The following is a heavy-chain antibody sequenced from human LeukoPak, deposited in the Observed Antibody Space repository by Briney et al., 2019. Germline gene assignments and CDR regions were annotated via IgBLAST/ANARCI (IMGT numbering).Heavy chain of an antibody. V-gene: IGHV4-34*01. CDR2: INHSGST. J-gene: IGHJ4*02. CDR3: ATLAVAGPY. D-gene: IGHD6-19*01. CDR1: GGSFSGYY. Sequence: SETLSLTCAVYGGSFSGYYWSWIRQPPGMGLEWIGEINHSGSTNYNPSLKSRVTISVDTSKNQFSLKLSSVTAADTAVYYCATLAVAGPYWGQGTLVTVSS.